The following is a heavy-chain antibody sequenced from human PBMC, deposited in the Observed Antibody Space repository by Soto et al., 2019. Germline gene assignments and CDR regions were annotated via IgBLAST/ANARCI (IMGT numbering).Heavy chain of an antibody. D-gene: IGHD4-17*01. CDR3: ARDRRGGDYDNFFDY. V-gene: IGHV4-31*03. CDR2: IYYSGST. CDR1: GGSISSGGYD. J-gene: IGHJ4*02. Sequence: SETLSLTFTVSGGSISSGGYDWSWIRQHPGKGLEWIGYIYYSGSTYYNPSLKSRVTISVDTSKNQFSLKLSSVTAADTAVYYCARDRRGGDYDNFFDYWGQGTLVTVSS.